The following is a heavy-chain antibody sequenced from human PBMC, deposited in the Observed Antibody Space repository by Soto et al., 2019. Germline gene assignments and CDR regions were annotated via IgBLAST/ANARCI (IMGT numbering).Heavy chain of an antibody. CDR1: GGSISSSSYY. D-gene: IGHD6-19*01. Sequence: SGTPFLTCPVSGGSISSSSYYWGWVRQPPGKGLEWIGSIYYSGSTYYNPSLRSRVTISVDKSKNQFSLKLSSVTAADKAVYYCAGSSGWSFFDYWGQGTLVTVSS. V-gene: IGHV4-39*05. CDR2: IYYSGST. J-gene: IGHJ4*02. CDR3: AGSSGWSFFDY.